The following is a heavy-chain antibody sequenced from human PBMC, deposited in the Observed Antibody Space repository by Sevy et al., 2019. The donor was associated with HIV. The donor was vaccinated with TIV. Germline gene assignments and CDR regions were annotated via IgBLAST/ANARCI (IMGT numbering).Heavy chain of an antibody. CDR1: GYTLNELS. D-gene: IGHD3-22*01. J-gene: IGHJ4*02. V-gene: IGHV1-24*01. Sequence: ASVKVSCKVSGYTLNELSMHWVRQAPGKGLEWMGRFDPEDGETMYAQKFQGRVTMTEDTSTDTAYMELSSLRSEDTAVYYCATAREYYYESSGYFDYWGQGTLVTVSS. CDR3: ATAREYYYESSGYFDY. CDR2: FDPEDGET.